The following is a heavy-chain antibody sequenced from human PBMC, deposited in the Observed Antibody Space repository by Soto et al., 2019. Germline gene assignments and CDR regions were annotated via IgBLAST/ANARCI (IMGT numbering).Heavy chain of an antibody. CDR1: GYTFTSYA. D-gene: IGHD2-15*01. CDR2: INAGNGNT. J-gene: IGHJ5*02. CDR3: TGSYCSGGSCYPYNWFDP. Sequence: ASVKVSCKASGYTFTSYAMHWVRQAPGQRLEWMGWINAGNGNTKYSQKFQGRVTITRDTSASTAYMELSSLRSEDTAVYYCTGSYCSGGSCYPYNWFDPWGQGTLVTVSS. V-gene: IGHV1-3*01.